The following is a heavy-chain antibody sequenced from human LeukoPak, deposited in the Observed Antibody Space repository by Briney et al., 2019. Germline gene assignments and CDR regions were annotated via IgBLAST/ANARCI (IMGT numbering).Heavy chain of an antibody. V-gene: IGHV3-21*01. D-gene: IGHD6-13*01. CDR2: ISISTSYI. Sequence: TGGSLRLSCAASGFSFSSYSMNWVRQAPGKGLEWVSSISISTSYIYYADSVKGRFTISRDNAKNTLYLQMNSLGVEDTALYYCARGIASSRSVAIDLWGQGTLVAVSS. CDR3: ARGIASSRSVAIDL. J-gene: IGHJ4*02. CDR1: GFSFSSYS.